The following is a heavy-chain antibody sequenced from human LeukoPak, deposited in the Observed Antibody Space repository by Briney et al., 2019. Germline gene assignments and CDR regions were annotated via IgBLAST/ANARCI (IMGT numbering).Heavy chain of an antibody. V-gene: IGHV3-11*06. D-gene: IGHD3-10*01. J-gene: IGHJ4*02. CDR1: GFVFSDFY. CDR3: ARSHFGVNFDY. CDR2: ISPDGS. Sequence: NPGGSLRLSCAGSGFVFSDFYINWIRHSPGKGLEWLAYISPDGSYTTYGDSVKGRFVISRDDAKNSLYLQMNSLRDEDTAVYYCARSHFGVNFDYWGQGTLVTVSS.